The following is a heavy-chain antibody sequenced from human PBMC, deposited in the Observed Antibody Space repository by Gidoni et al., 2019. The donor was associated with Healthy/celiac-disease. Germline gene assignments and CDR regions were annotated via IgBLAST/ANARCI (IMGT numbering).Heavy chain of an antibody. CDR3: ARMVNYYDSSGYYRRAEYFQH. CDR2: IWYDGSNK. Sequence: QVQLVESGGGVVQPGRSLRLSCAASGFTFSSYGMHWVRQAPGKGLEWVAVIWYDGSNKYYADSVKGRFTISRDNSKNTLYLQMNSLRAEDTAVYYCARMVNYYDSSGYYRRAEYFQHWGQGTLVTVSS. D-gene: IGHD3-22*01. V-gene: IGHV3-33*01. CDR1: GFTFSSYG. J-gene: IGHJ1*01.